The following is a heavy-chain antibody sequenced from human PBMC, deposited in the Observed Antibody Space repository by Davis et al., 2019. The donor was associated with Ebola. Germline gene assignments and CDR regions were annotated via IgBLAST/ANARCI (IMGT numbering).Heavy chain of an antibody. J-gene: IGHJ4*02. V-gene: IGHV3-33*08. D-gene: IGHD3-3*01. CDR2: IWYDGSNK. Sequence: GGSLRLSCAASGFTFSSYGMHWVRQAPGKGLEWVAVIWYDGSNKYYTDSVKGRFTISRDNSKNSLYLQMNSLRAEDTAVYYCARQYYDFWSGYSDYWGQGTLVTVSS. CDR1: GFTFSSYG. CDR3: ARQYYDFWSGYSDY.